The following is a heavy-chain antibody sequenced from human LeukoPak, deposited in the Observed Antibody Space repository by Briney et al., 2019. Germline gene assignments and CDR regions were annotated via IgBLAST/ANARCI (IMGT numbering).Heavy chain of an antibody. D-gene: IGHD1-26*01. J-gene: IGHJ4*02. CDR2: INPNNGDT. CDR1: GYTFTGYY. Sequence: ASVKVSCKASGYTFTGYYMHWVRQAPGQGLEWMGWINPNNGDTIYAQKFQGRVTMTRDTSISTAYMELSSLKSDDTAVYYCARRVYGSYVGYWGQGTLVTVSS. CDR3: ARRVYGSYVGY. V-gene: IGHV1-2*02.